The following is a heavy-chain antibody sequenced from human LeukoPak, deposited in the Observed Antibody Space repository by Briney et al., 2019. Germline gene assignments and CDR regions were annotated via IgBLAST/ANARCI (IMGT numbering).Heavy chain of an antibody. D-gene: IGHD2-21*01. V-gene: IGHV1-69*05. J-gene: IGHJ6*03. CDR1: GGTFSSYA. Sequence: SVKVSCKASGGTFSSYAISWVRQAPGQGREWMGGIIPIFGTANYAQKFQGRVTITTDESTSTAYMELSSLRSEDTAVYYCARGLLVHKRHYYYYYMDVWGKGTTVTVSS. CDR3: ARGLLVHKRHYYYYYMDV. CDR2: IIPIFGTA.